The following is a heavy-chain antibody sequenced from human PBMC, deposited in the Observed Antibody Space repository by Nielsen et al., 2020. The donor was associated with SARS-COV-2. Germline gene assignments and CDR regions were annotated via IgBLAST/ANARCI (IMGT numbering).Heavy chain of an antibody. V-gene: IGHV1-18*01. CDR3: ARDGDGHYYDSSGYYYRY. CDR1: GYTFTSYG. J-gene: IGHJ4*02. Sequence: ASVKVSCKASGYTFTSYGISWVRQAPGQGLEWMGWISAYNGNTNYAQKLQGRVTMTTDTSTSTAYMELRSLRSDDTAVYYCARDGDGHYYDSSGYYYRYWGQGTLVTVSS. CDR2: ISAYNGNT. D-gene: IGHD3-22*01.